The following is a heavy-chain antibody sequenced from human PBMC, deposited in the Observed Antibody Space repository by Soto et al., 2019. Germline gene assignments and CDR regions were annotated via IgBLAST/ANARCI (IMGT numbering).Heavy chain of an antibody. CDR2: IYPDDSET. J-gene: IGHJ6*03. V-gene: IGHV5-51*01. Sequence: GESLKISCKGSGYNFSIYWIGWVRQMPGKGQEWMGIIYPDDSETRYSPSFQGQVTISADKSISTAYLQWSSLKASDTAMYYCARHSRDPAMVKHYYYYYMDVWGKGTTVTVSS. CDR3: ARHSRDPAMVKHYYYYYMDV. CDR1: GYNFSIYW. D-gene: IGHD5-18*01.